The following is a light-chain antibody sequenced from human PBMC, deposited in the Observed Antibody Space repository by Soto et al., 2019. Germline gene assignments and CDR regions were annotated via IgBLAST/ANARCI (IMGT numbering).Light chain of an antibody. Sequence: QSVLTQPPSASGSPGQSVTISCTGTSSDVGGYKYVSWYQQHPGKAPKLIIYEVSERPSGVPDRFSGSKSGNTASLTISGLQAEDEADYYCYSYAGTSNVFGTGTKLTVL. J-gene: IGLJ1*01. CDR2: EVS. V-gene: IGLV2-8*01. CDR3: YSYAGTSNV. CDR1: SSDVGGYKY.